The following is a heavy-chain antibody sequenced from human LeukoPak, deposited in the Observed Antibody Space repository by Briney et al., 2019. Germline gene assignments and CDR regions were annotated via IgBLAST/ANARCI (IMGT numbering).Heavy chain of an antibody. V-gene: IGHV4-39*07. D-gene: IGHD3-22*01. CDR3: ARDYYCDSSAMGYYFDY. Sequence: SETLSLTCTVSGGSISSSSYYWGWIRQPPGKGLEWIGSIYYSGSTYYNPSLKSRVTISVDTSKNQFSLKLSSVTAADTAVYYCARDYYCDSSAMGYYFDYWGQGTLVTVSS. CDR1: GGSISSSSYY. J-gene: IGHJ4*02. CDR2: IYYSGST.